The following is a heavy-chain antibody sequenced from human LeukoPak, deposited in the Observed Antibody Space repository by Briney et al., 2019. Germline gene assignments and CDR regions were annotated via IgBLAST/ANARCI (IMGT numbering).Heavy chain of an antibody. D-gene: IGHD6-13*01. V-gene: IGHV1-2*02. CDR2: INPNSGGT. CDR3: ARGVLPGIAAAPYEFDP. CDR1: GYTFTDYC. J-gene: IGHJ5*02. Sequence: ASVKVSCKASGYTFTDYCINWVRQAPGQGLEWMGWINPNSGGTNYAQKFQGRVTMTRDTSISTAYMELSRLRSDDTAVYYCARGVLPGIAAAPYEFDPWGQGTLVTVSS.